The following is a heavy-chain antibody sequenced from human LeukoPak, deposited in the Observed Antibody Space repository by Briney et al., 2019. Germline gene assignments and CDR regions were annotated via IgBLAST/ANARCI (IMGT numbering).Heavy chain of an antibody. CDR2: ISSSSSYI. D-gene: IGHD6-13*01. Sequence: GGSLRLSCAASGFTFSSYGMHWVRQAPGRGLEWVSSISSSSSYIYYADSVKGRFTISRDNAKNSLYLQMNSLRAEDTAVYYCAREHMAAAYDYWGQGTLVTVSS. V-gene: IGHV3-21*01. CDR1: GFTFSSYG. J-gene: IGHJ4*02. CDR3: AREHMAAAYDY.